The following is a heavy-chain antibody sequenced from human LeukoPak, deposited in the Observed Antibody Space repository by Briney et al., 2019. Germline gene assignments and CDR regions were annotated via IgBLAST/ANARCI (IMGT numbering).Heavy chain of an antibody. CDR2: INHSGST. Sequence: SETLSLTCAVYGGSFSGYYWSWIRQPPGKGLEWIGEINHSGSTHYNPSLKSRVTISVDTSKNQFSLKLSSVTAADTAVYYCARPLGNYYDSSGYYYDAFDIWGQGTMVTVSS. D-gene: IGHD3-22*01. J-gene: IGHJ3*02. V-gene: IGHV4-34*01. CDR1: GGSFSGYY. CDR3: ARPLGNYYDSSGYYYDAFDI.